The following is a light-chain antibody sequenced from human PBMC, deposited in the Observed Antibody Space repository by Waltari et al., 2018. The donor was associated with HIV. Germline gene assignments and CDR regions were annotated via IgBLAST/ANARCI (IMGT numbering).Light chain of an antibody. Sequence: DIQMTQSPSTLSASVGDRVTITCRASQSISSWLAWYQQKPGKAPKLLIYMASSLESGVPSRFSGSGSGTEFTLTISSLQPDDFASYYCQQYNSYSPWTFGQGTKVEI. CDR1: QSISSW. J-gene: IGKJ1*01. CDR3: QQYNSYSPWT. V-gene: IGKV1-5*03. CDR2: MAS.